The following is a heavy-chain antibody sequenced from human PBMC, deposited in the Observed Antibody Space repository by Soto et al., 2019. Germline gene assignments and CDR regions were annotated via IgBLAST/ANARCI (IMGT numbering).Heavy chain of an antibody. CDR1: GGSISSGDYY. CDR2: IYYSGST. J-gene: IGHJ4*02. Sequence: PSETLSLTCTVSGGSISSGDYYWSWIRQPPGKGLEWIGYIYYSGSTYYNPSLKSRVTISVDTSKNQFSLKLSSVTAADTAVYYCARESTEGYGVIHYFDYWGQGTLVTVSS. CDR3: ARESTEGYGVIHYFDY. V-gene: IGHV4-30-4*01. D-gene: IGHD4-17*01.